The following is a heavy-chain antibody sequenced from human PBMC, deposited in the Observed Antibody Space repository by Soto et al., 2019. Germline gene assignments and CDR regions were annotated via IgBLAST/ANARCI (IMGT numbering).Heavy chain of an antibody. CDR2: ISGSGGTT. J-gene: IGHJ4*02. CDR3: AEFLVDTGGSSGWPWYFDC. Sequence: EVHLLESGGGLVQPGGSLSLSCAASGFTFSSYAMSWLSQAPGKGLEWVSAISGSGGTTYYADSVKGRFTISRDNSKNTLYLQMNSMRAEDTAVYYCAEFLVDTGGSSGWPWYFDCWGQGALVTVSS. CDR1: GFTFSSYA. D-gene: IGHD6-25*01. V-gene: IGHV3-23*01.